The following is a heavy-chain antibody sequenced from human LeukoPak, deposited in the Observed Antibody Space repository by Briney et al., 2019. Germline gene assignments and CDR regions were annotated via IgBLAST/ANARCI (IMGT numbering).Heavy chain of an antibody. V-gene: IGHV4-39*07. Sequence: PSETLSLTCTVSGGSISSSSYYWGWIRQPPGKGLEWIGSIYYSGSTNYNPSLKSRVTISVDTSKNQFSLKLSSVTAADTAVYYCARGRDYDYVWGSYRSRPFDYWGQGTLVTVSS. CDR1: GGSISSSSYY. CDR2: IYYSGST. J-gene: IGHJ4*02. CDR3: ARGRDYDYVWGSYRSRPFDY. D-gene: IGHD3-16*02.